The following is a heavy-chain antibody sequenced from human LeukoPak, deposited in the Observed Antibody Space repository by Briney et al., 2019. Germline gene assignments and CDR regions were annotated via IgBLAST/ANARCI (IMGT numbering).Heavy chain of an antibody. CDR2: IRSKANSYAT. CDR1: GFTFSGSA. Sequence: PGGSLRLSCATSGFTFSGSAIHWVRQASGKGLEWVGRIRSKANSYATTDVASVRGRFSISRDDSKNTAYLQMNSLRAEDTAVYYCARDFSYRFLEWQRYYYGMDVWGQGTTVTVSS. CDR3: ARDFSYRFLEWQRYYYGMDV. J-gene: IGHJ6*02. V-gene: IGHV3-73*01. D-gene: IGHD3-3*01.